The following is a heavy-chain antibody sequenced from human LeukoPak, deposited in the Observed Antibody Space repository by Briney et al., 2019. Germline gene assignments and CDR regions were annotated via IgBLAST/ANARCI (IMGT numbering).Heavy chain of an antibody. D-gene: IGHD2-8*01. CDR3: ALAPNSNWFDF. CDR2: IHYSGSS. Sequence: KPSETLPLTCTVSGDSTSNFYWNWIRQSPGKGLEWIGNIHYSGSSVYNPSLKSRGTISIDTSRRQFFLKLNSVTAADTAVYFCALAPNSNWFDFWGPGTLVTVSS. CDR1: GDSTSNFY. J-gene: IGHJ5*01. V-gene: IGHV4-59*03.